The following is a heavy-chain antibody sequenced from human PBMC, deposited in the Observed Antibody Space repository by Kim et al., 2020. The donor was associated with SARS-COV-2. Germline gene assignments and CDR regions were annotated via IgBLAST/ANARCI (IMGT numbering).Heavy chain of an antibody. Sequence: GGSLRLSCAASRFTFSSYDMHWVRQAPGKGLEWVAVISYDGSNKYYADSVKGRFTISRDNSKNTLYLQMNSLRAEDTAVYYCARAMVVAARDYYDYGMDVWGQGTTVTVSS. CDR1: RFTFSSYD. D-gene: IGHD2-15*01. CDR3: ARAMVVAARDYYDYGMDV. V-gene: IGHV3-30*04. J-gene: IGHJ6*02. CDR2: ISYDGSNK.